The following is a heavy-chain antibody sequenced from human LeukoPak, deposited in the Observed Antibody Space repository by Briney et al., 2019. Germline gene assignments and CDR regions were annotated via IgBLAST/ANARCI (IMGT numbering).Heavy chain of an antibody. CDR3: ARSRAFNSGAFDP. Sequence: SETLSLTCTVSGGSIRSGDFYWSWIRQPPGKGLEWVGYIYYSGSTNYNPSLKSRVTISVDTSKNQFSLRLNSVTAADTAVYYCARSRAFNSGAFDPWGQGSLVTVSS. D-gene: IGHD1-26*01. V-gene: IGHV4-61*08. J-gene: IGHJ5*02. CDR1: GGSIRSGDFY. CDR2: IYYSGST.